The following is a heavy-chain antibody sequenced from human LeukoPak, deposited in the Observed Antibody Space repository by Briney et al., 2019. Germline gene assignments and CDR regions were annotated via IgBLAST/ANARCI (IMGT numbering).Heavy chain of an antibody. V-gene: IGHV4-4*07. CDR2: IYTSGST. J-gene: IGHJ6*03. CDR3: ARVKNFYHYYYYMDV. CDR1: GGSISSYY. D-gene: IGHD1-7*01. Sequence: SETLSLTCTVSGGSISSYYWSWIRQPAGKGLEWIGRIYTSGSTNYNPSLKSRVTTSVDTSKNQFSLKLSSVTAADTAVYYCARVKNFYHYYYYMDVWGKGTTVTVSS.